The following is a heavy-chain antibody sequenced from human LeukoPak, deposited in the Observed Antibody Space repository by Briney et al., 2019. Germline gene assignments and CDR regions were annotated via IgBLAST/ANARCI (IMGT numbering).Heavy chain of an antibody. Sequence: SGPTLVNPTQTLTLTCTFSGFSLSTSGVGVGWIRQPPGKALEWLALIYWDDDKRYSPSLKSRLTITKDTSENQVVLTMTNMDPVDTATYYCAHTRITVAGKGFDYWGQGTLVTVSS. CDR3: AHTRITVAGKGFDY. CDR1: GFSLSTSGVG. CDR2: IYWDDDK. D-gene: IGHD6-19*01. J-gene: IGHJ4*02. V-gene: IGHV2-5*02.